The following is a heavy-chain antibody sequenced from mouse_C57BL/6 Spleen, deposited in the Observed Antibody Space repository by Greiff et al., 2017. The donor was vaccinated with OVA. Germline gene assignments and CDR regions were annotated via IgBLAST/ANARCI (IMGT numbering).Heavy chain of an antibody. J-gene: IGHJ2*01. D-gene: IGHD1-1*01. CDR1: GYAFSSSW. CDR3: ARIVYYYGSSFYFDY. CDR2: IYPGDGDT. Sequence: VQLQESGPGLVKPGASVKISCKASGYAFSSSWMNWVKQRPGKGLEWIGRIYPGDGDTNYNGKFQGKATLTADKSSSTAYMQLSSLTSEYSAVYFCARIVYYYGSSFYFDYWGQGTTLTVSS. V-gene: IGHV1-82*01.